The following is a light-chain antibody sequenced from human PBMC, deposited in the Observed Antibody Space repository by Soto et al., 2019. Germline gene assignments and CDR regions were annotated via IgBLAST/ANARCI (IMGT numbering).Light chain of an antibody. CDR3: QEFYSYPRT. Sequence: IQLTQSPSSLSAAVGDRVTITCRASQGISSSLAWYQQKPGRAPKLLIYTASTLQSGVPSRFSGSGSGTDFTLTISSLQPEDFATYYCQEFYSYPRTFGPGTKVDIK. J-gene: IGKJ3*01. CDR1: QGISSS. V-gene: IGKV1-9*01. CDR2: TAS.